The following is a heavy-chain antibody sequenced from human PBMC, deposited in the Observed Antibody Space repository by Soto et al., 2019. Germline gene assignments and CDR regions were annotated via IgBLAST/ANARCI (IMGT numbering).Heavy chain of an antibody. J-gene: IGHJ6*03. CDR1: GFTFSGSA. CDR3: TSPYSSGFDYYYYYMDV. Sequence: GVLRLSCAASGFTFSGSAMHWVRQASGKGLEWVGRIRSKANSYATAYAASVKGRFTISRDDSKNTAYLQMNSLKTEDTAVYYCTSPYSSGFDYYYYYMDVWGKGTTVTVSS. V-gene: IGHV3-73*01. D-gene: IGHD6-19*01. CDR2: IRSKANSYAT.